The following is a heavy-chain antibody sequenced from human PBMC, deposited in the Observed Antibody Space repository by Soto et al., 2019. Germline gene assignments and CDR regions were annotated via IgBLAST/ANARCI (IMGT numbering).Heavy chain of an antibody. V-gene: IGHV3-49*03. Sequence: GGSLRLSCSASGFSLGDHGMSWFRQAPGKGLEWVGFIRTKPYGGTAEYAASVKGRFTISRDDSKSILYLEMNSLKSEDTAVYYCSRERSSGSSYFDYWGQGTLVTVSS. CDR1: GFSLGDHG. CDR2: IRTKPYGGTA. J-gene: IGHJ4*02. CDR3: SRERSSGSSYFDY. D-gene: IGHD1-26*01.